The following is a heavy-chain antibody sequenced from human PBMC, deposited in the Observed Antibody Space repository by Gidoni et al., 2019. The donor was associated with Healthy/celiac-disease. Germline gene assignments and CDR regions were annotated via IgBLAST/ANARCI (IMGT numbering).Heavy chain of an antibody. J-gene: IGHJ4*02. V-gene: IGHV3-30-3*01. CDR1: GFTFSSYA. Sequence: QVQLVESGGGLVQPGWSLRLSCAASGFTFSSYAMHWVRQAPGKGLEWVAVISYDGSNKYYADSVKGRFTISRDNSKNTLYLQMNSLRAEDTAVYYCARDTHGYFDYWGQGTLVTVSS. CDR2: ISYDGSNK. CDR3: ARDTHGYFDY.